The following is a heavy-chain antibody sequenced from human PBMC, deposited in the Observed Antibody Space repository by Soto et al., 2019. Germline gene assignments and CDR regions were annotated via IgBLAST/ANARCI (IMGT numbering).Heavy chain of an antibody. D-gene: IGHD1-1*01. CDR2: MSHSGGT. V-gene: IGHV4-34*01. Sequence: QVQLQQWGAGLLKPSETLSLTCAVYGGSVNSGNYYWSWIRQPPGKGLEWIGEMSHSGGTHFNPSLKSRVTISVDTSKNQFSLKISSVTAADPALYYCARVERGTATTVVDAFDIWGPGTLVTVSS. J-gene: IGHJ3*02. CDR3: ARVERGTATTVVDAFDI. CDR1: GGSVNSGNYY.